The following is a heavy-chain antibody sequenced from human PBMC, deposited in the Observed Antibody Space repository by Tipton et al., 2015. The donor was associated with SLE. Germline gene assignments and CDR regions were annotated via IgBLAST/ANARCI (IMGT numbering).Heavy chain of an antibody. CDR1: GGSISSHY. CDR3: ARSLYCSGGSCSLNFDY. D-gene: IGHD2-15*01. Sequence: TLSLTCTVSGGSISSHYWSWIRQPPGKGLEWIGYIYFTGSTNYNPSLKSRVTISVDMSKNQFSLKLTSVTAADTAVYYCARSLYCSGGSCSLNFDYWGQGTLVTVSS. CDR2: IYFTGST. J-gene: IGHJ4*02. V-gene: IGHV4-59*11.